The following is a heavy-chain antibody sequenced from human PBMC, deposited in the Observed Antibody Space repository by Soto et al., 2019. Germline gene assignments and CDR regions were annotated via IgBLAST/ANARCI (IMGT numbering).Heavy chain of an antibody. Sequence: QVQLQESGPGLVKPSQTLSLTCTVSGGSISSGGYYWSWIRQHPGKGLEWIGDIHYSGSTYYNPSLKSRVTISVDTSKNQFSLRLSSVTAADTAVYYCARGSGVAQLLRVNWFDPWGQGTLVTVSS. CDR1: GGSISSGGYY. CDR2: IHYSGST. J-gene: IGHJ5*02. V-gene: IGHV4-31*03. CDR3: ARGSGVAQLLRVNWFDP. D-gene: IGHD2-2*01.